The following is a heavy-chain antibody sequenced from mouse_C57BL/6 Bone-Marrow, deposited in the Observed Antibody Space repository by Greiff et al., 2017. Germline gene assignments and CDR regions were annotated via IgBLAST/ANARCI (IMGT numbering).Heavy chain of an antibody. J-gene: IGHJ2*01. CDR1: GFTFSSYA. CDR2: ISDGGSYT. Sequence: EVQLQESGGGLVKPGGSLKLSCAASGFTFSSYAMSWVRQTPEKRLEWVATISDGGSYTYYPDNVKGRFTISRDNAKNNLYLQMSHLKSEDTAMYYCASLYYGYDRYYFDYWGQGTTLTVSS. D-gene: IGHD2-2*01. V-gene: IGHV5-4*01. CDR3: ASLYYGYDRYYFDY.